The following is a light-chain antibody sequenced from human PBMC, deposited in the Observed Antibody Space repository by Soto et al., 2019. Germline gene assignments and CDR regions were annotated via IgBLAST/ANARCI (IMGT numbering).Light chain of an antibody. CDR2: GAS. J-gene: IGKJ3*01. V-gene: IGKV3-20*01. Sequence: EIVLTQSPGTLSLSPGERATLYCRASQSVGSNYLAWYQQKPGQAPRVLIYGASSRATGIPDRFSGSGSGADFTLTISRLEPEDFAVYYCQQYTTSPFTFGPGTKVDMK. CDR3: QQYTTSPFT. CDR1: QSVGSNY.